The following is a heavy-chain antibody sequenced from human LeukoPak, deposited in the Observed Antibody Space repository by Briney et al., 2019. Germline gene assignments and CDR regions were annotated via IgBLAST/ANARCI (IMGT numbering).Heavy chain of an antibody. J-gene: IGHJ6*02. CDR2: ISAYNGNT. V-gene: IGHV1-18*01. Sequence: ASVKVSCKASGYTFTNYGISWVRQAPGQGLEWMGWISAYNGNTNYAQKLQGRVTMTTDTSTSTAYMELRSLRSDDTAVYYCARYIQSSSSWSITLDQYYYDMDVWGQGTTVTVSS. CDR3: ARYIQSSSSWSITLDQYYYDMDV. CDR1: GYTFTNYG. D-gene: IGHD6-13*01.